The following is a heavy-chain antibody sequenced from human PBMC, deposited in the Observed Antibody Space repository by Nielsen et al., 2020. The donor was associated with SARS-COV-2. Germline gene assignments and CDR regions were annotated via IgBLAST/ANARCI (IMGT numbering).Heavy chain of an antibody. D-gene: IGHD4-17*01. Sequence: GESLKISCAASGFTFSSYDMHWVRQATGKGLEWVSAIGTAGDTYYPGSVKGRFTISRDNAKNSLYLQMNSLRAEDTALYYCAKDTGTVTTGYWGQGTLVTVSS. CDR2: IGTAGDT. J-gene: IGHJ4*02. CDR3: AKDTGTVTTGY. CDR1: GFTFSSYD. V-gene: IGHV3-13*01.